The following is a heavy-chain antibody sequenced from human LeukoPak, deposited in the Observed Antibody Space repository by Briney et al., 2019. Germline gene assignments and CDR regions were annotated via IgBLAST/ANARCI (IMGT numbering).Heavy chain of an antibody. D-gene: IGHD2-2*01. V-gene: IGHV3-48*04. J-gene: IGHJ6*03. Sequence: GGSLRLSCEASGFTFSSYSMNWVRQAPGKGLEWVSYISSSSSTIYYADSVKGRFTISRDNAKNSLYLQMNSLRAEDTAVYYCARVGYQLLHYYYYYMDVWGKGTTVTVSS. CDR2: ISSSSSTI. CDR3: ARVGYQLLHYYYYYMDV. CDR1: GFTFSSYS.